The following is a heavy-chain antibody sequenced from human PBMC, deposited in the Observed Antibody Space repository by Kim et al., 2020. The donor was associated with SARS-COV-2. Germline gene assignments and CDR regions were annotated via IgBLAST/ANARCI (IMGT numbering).Heavy chain of an antibody. CDR2: T. D-gene: IGHD1-1*01. Sequence: TRDSPRLQGRVTITRDTSASTAYMELSGLRSEDLAVYFCATAERTDAEFDFWGQGTLVTVSS. CDR3: ATAERTDAEFDF. V-gene: IGHV1-3*01. J-gene: IGHJ4*02.